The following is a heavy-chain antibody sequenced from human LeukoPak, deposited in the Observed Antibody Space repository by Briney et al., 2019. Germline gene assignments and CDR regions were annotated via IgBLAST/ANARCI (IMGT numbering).Heavy chain of an antibody. CDR3: TTADLGSSSFDY. CDR2: ISGSDDST. J-gene: IGHJ4*02. CDR1: GFTFSSYA. D-gene: IGHD1-26*01. V-gene: IGHV3-23*01. Sequence: GGSLRLSCAASGFTFSSYAMSWVRQAPGKGLEWVSAISGSDDSTDYAAPVKGRFTISRDDSKNTLYLQMNSLKTEDTAVHYCTTADLGSSSFDYWGQGTLVTVSS.